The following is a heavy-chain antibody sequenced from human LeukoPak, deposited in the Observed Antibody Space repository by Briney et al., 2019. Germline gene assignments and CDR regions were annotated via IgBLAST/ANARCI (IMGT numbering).Heavy chain of an antibody. V-gene: IGHV4-34*01. J-gene: IGHJ4*02. CDR3: ARDNDYGDYFGGLDY. CDR2: INHSGST. Sequence: SETLSLTCAVYGGSFSGYYWSWIRQPPGKGLEWIGEINHSGSTNYNPSLKSRVTISVDTSKNQFSLKLSSVTAADTAVYYCARDNDYGDYFGGLDYWGQGTLVTVSS. D-gene: IGHD4-17*01. CDR1: GGSFSGYY.